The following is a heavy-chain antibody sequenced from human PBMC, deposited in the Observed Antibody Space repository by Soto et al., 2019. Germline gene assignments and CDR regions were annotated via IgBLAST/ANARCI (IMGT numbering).Heavy chain of an antibody. Sequence: GGSLRLSCAASGFTFSSYWMSWVRQAPGKGLEWVANIKQDGSEKYYVDSVKGRFTISRDNAKNSLYLQMNSLRAEDTAVYYCARGVVLMVYADPDAFDIWGQGTMVTVSS. CDR3: ARGVVLMVYADPDAFDI. D-gene: IGHD2-8*01. J-gene: IGHJ3*02. CDR1: GFTFSSYW. CDR2: IKQDGSEK. V-gene: IGHV3-7*03.